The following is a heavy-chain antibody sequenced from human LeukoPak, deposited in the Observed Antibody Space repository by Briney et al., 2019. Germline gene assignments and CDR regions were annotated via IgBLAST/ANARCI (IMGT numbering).Heavy chain of an antibody. V-gene: IGHV3-21*01. CDR3: ARGYSYGHGGSDY. CDR1: GFTFDDYA. Sequence: GRSLRLSCAASGFTFDDYAMHWVRQAPGKGLEWVSSISSSSSYIYYADSVKGRFTISRDNAKNSLYLQMNSLRAEDTAVYYCARGYSYGHGGSDYWGQGTLVTVSS. D-gene: IGHD5-18*01. CDR2: ISSSSSYI. J-gene: IGHJ4*02.